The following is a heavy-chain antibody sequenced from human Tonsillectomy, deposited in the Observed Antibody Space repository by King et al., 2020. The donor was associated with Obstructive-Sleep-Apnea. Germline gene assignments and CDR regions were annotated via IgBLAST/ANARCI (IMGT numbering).Heavy chain of an antibody. V-gene: IGHV4-31*03. J-gene: IGHJ6*02. Sequence: VQLQESGPGLVKPSQTLSLTCTVSGGSISSGGYYWSWIRQHPGKGLEWIWYIYYSGSTYYNPSLKSRVTISVDTSKNQFSLKLSSVTAADTAVYYCARESVGGVIVRQDYYYGMDVWGQGTTVTVSS. CDR2: IYYSGST. D-gene: IGHD3-16*02. CDR1: GGSISSGGYY. CDR3: ARESVGGVIVRQDYYYGMDV.